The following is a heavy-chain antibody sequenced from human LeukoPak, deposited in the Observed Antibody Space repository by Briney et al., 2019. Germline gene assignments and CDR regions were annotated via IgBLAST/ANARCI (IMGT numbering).Heavy chain of an antibody. D-gene: IGHD1-26*01. J-gene: IGHJ6*03. V-gene: IGHV3-48*01. CDR3: ARSGRSYYMDV. CDR1: GFTFSSYS. Sequence: GGSRRLSCAASGFTFSSYSMNWVRQAPGKGLEWFSYISSSSSTIYYADSVKGRFTISRDNAKNSLYLQMNSLRAEDTAVYYCARSGRSYYMDVWGKGTTVTVSS. CDR2: ISSSSSTI.